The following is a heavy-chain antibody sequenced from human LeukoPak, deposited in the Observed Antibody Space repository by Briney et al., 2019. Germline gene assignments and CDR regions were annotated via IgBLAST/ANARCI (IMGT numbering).Heavy chain of an antibody. CDR2: ISTYNDNI. V-gene: IGHV1-18*01. CDR3: ARGWELDY. D-gene: IGHD1-26*01. J-gene: IGHJ4*02. Sequence: GASVKVSCKASGYTFTSYGISWVRQAPGQGPEWMGWISTYNDNINYAQKFQGRVTMTTDTSTSTAYMELRSLRSDDTAVYYCARGWELDYWGQGTLVTVSS. CDR1: GYTFTSYG.